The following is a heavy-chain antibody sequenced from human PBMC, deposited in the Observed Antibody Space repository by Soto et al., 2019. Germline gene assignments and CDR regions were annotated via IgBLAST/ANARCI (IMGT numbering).Heavy chain of an antibody. CDR1: GFIVSSKY. Sequence: EVQMVETGGGLSQPGGSLRLSCAVSGFIVSSKYMTWVRQAPGKGLEWVSVIYTGGSTHYADSARGRFTISRDSSKNTLYIHMNSLRAEDAAVYYCTTYTGYGMDVWGQGTTVTVSS. CDR2: IYTGGST. J-gene: IGHJ6*02. CDR3: TTYTGYGMDV. V-gene: IGHV3-53*02. D-gene: IGHD3-16*01.